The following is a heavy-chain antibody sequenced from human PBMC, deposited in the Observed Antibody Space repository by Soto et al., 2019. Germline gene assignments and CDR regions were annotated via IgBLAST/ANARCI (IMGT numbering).Heavy chain of an antibody. CDR3: AKGGWRIVGATDAQSRKGIDY. D-gene: IGHD1-26*01. V-gene: IGHV3-23*01. J-gene: IGHJ4*02. Sequence: GGPLRLSCAASGFTFSSYAMSWVRQAPGKGLEWVSAISGSGGSTYYADSVKGRFTISRDNSKNTLYLQMNSLRAEDTAVYYCAKGGWRIVGATDAQSRKGIDYWGQGTLVTVSS. CDR1: GFTFSSYA. CDR2: ISGSGGST.